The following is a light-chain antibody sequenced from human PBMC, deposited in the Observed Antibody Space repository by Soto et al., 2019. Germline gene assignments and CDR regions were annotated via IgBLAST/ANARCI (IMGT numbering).Light chain of an antibody. V-gene: IGKV1-6*02. CDR2: GAY. CDR1: HYLRDD. Sequence: AIQMTQSPSFLSASVGDRVTITCRSSHYLRDDVGWYQQKPGKAPRLLIFGAYKLQSGVPSRFSGSGSATEFTITISSLQPEDFATYYCLQDYSNPLTFGGGTKVAI. J-gene: IGKJ4*01. CDR3: LQDYSNPLT.